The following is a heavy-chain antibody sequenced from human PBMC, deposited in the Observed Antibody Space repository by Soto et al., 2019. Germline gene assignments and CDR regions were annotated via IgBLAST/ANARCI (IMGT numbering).Heavy chain of an antibody. CDR1: GGTFSSYA. Sequence: QVQLVQSGAEVKKPGSSVKVSCKASGGTFSSYAISWVRQAPGQGLEWMGGISPIFGKANYAQKFQGRVTMTADEYTSTAYMELSSLRSEDTAVYYCARDVKACYCVSGDSNWFDPWGQGTLVTVSS. D-gene: IGHD3-10*01. CDR3: ARDVKACYCVSGDSNWFDP. V-gene: IGHV1-69*12. CDR2: ISPIFGKA. J-gene: IGHJ5*02.